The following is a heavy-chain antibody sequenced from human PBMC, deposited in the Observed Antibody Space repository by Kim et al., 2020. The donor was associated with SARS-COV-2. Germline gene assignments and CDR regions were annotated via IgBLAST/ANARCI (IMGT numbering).Heavy chain of an antibody. D-gene: IGHD3-10*01. CDR3: ARERGNGSGSLNDY. CDR1: NGSISSYY. J-gene: IGHJ4*02. V-gene: IGHV4-59*01. Sequence: SETLSLTCTVSNGSISSYYWSWIRQPPGRGLEWIGYIYYSGSTNYNPSLKSRVTISVDTSKNQFSLKLSSVTAADTAVYYCARERGNGSGSLNDYWGQGTLVTVSS. CDR2: IYYSGST.